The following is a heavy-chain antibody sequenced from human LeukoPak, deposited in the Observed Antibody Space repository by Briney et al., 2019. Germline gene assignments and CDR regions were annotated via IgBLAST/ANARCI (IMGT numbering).Heavy chain of an antibody. J-gene: IGHJ4*02. CDR2: MYYSGNT. CDR1: GDAITGSSCY. CDR3: ARQYFDRTGYYYFDY. D-gene: IGHD3-22*01. Sequence: PSETLSLTCTVSGDAITGSSCYWGWIRQSPGKGLEWIGSMYYSGNTYSNPSLESRVTMSADTSKNQFSLKLNSVSVADTAVYYCARQYFDRTGYYYFDYWGQGTLVIVSS. V-gene: IGHV4-39*01.